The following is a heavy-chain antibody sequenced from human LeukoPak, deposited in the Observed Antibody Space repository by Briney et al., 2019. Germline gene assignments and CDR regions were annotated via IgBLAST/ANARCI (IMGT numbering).Heavy chain of an antibody. CDR2: IYYSGST. J-gene: IGHJ5*02. D-gene: IGHD3-10*01. CDR1: GGSISSYY. CDR3: ATEVGYYGSGSRGNWFDP. Sequence: SETLSLTCTVSGGSISSYYWSWIRQPPGKGLEWIGYIYYSGSTNYNPSLKSRVTISVDTSKNQFSLKLSSVTAADTAVYYCATEVGYYGSGSRGNWFDPWGQGTLVTVSS. V-gene: IGHV4-59*01.